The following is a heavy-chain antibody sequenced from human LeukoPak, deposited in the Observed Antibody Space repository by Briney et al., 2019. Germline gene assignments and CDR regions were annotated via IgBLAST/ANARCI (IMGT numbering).Heavy chain of an antibody. CDR3: ARPLNPSEMATSPQHY. V-gene: IGHV1-18*01. D-gene: IGHD5-24*01. CDR1: GYTFTSYG. J-gene: IGHJ4*02. Sequence: GASVKVSCKASGYTFTSYGISWVRQAPGQGLGWMGWISAYNGNTNYAQQLQGRVTTTTDTSTSTAYLELSRLRSDDTAVYYCARPLNPSEMATSPQHYWGQGTLVTVSS. CDR2: ISAYNGNT.